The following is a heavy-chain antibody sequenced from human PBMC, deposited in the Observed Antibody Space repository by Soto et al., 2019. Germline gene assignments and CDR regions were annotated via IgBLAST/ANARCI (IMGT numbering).Heavy chain of an antibody. J-gene: IGHJ4*02. CDR2: IDPTHGST. D-gene: IGHD3-22*01. V-gene: IGHV1-46*01. CDR3: ARVPYDTTGYYSF. Sequence: ASVKVSCKASGYTFTTYYMHWVRQAPGQGLGWMGLIDPTHGSTTYAQKFQGRVIMTSDTSTNTVYMELSSLKSEDTAVYYCARVPYDTTGYYSFWGQGTLVTVSS. CDR1: GYTFTTYY.